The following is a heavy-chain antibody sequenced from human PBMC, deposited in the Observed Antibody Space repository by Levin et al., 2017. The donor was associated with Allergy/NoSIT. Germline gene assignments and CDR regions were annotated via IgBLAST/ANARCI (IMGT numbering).Heavy chain of an antibody. Sequence: GGSLRLSCAASGFTISSYYMSWVRQAPGKGLEWVSVIYSGGSTYYADSVKGRFTISRDNSKNTLYLQMNSLRAEDTAVYYCARELLGGRLGYWGQGTLVTVSS. CDR2: IYSGGST. D-gene: IGHD2-15*01. CDR1: GFTISSYY. CDR3: ARELLGGRLGY. J-gene: IGHJ4*02. V-gene: IGHV3-53*01.